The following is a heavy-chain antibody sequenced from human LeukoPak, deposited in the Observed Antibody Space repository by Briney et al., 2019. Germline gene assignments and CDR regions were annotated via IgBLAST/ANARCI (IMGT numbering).Heavy chain of an antibody. D-gene: IGHD3-9*01. CDR2: MNPNSGNT. J-gene: IGHJ5*02. CDR1: GYTFTSYD. V-gene: IGHV1-8*01. CDR3: ARRDYDILTGYYGPPHNWFDP. Sequence: SVKVSCKASGYTFTSYDINWVRQATGQGLEWMGWMNPNSGNTGYAQKFQGRVTMTRNTSISTAYMELSSLRSEDTAVYYCARRDYDILTGYYGPPHNWFDPWGQGTLVTVSS.